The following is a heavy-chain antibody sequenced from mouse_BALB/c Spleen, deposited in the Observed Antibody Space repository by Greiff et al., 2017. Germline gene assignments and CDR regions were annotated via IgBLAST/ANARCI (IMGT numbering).Heavy chain of an antibody. V-gene: IGHV1S135*01. Sequence: VQLKQSGPELVKPGASVKVSCKASGYAFTSYNMYWLKQSHGKSLEWIGYIDPYNGGTSYNQKFKGKATLTVDKSSSTAYMHLNSLTSEDSAVYYCAREGEQLGLLAYWGQGTLVTVSA. CDR1: GYAFTSYN. D-gene: IGHD3-1*01. J-gene: IGHJ3*01. CDR2: IDPYNGGT. CDR3: AREGEQLGLLAY.